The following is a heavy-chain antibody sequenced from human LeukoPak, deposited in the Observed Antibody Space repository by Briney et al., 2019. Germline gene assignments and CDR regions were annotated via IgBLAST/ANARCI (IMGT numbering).Heavy chain of an antibody. D-gene: IGHD3-10*01. CDR3: ARHEGEFDY. CDR2: IYYSGST. J-gene: IGHJ4*02. CDR1: GGSFSGYY. Sequence: PSETLSLTCAVYGGSFSGYYWSWIRQPPGKGLEWIGSIYYSGSTYYNPSLKSRVTISVDTSKNQFSLKLSSVTAADTAVYYCARHEGEFDYWGQGTLVTVSS. V-gene: IGHV4-34*01.